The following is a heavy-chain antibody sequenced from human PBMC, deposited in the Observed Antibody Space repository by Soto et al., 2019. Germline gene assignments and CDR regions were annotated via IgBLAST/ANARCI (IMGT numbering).Heavy chain of an antibody. J-gene: IGHJ6*02. CDR3: ARDGRIGSSSPSYYYGMDV. CDR1: GFTFSSYS. V-gene: IGHV3-21*01. CDR2: ISSSSSYI. D-gene: IGHD6-6*01. Sequence: GGSLRLSCAASGFTFSSYSMNWVRQAPGKGLEWVSSISSSSSYIYYADSVKGRFTISRDNAKNSLYLQMNSLRAEDTAVYYCARDGRIGSSSPSYYYGMDVWGQGTTVTVS.